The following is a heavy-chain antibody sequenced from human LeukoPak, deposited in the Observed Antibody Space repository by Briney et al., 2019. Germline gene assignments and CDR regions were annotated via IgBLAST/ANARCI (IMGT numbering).Heavy chain of an antibody. CDR2: IYYSGST. V-gene: IGHV4-59*08. J-gene: IGHJ5*02. CDR1: GGSISSYY. Sequence: TSETLSLTCTVSGGSISSYYWSWIRQPPGKGLEWIGYIYYSGSTNYNPSLKSRVTISVDTSKNQFSLKLSSVTAADTAVYYCASYASYSSSSNWFDPWGQGTLVTASS. D-gene: IGHD6-6*01. CDR3: ASYASYSSSSNWFDP.